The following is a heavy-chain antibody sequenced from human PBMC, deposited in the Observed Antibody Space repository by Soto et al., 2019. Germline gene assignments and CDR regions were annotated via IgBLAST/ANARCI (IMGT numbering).Heavy chain of an antibody. D-gene: IGHD4-17*01. Sequence: TSETLSLTRTVWGGSISNYYWSWIRQPAGKGLEWIGRIYTTGSTNYNPSLKSRVTMSVDTSKNQFSLKLSSVTAADTAVYYCARLAVTNENSDYWGQGTLVTVSS. CDR2: IYTTGST. CDR3: ARLAVTNENSDY. CDR1: GGSISNYY. V-gene: IGHV4-4*07. J-gene: IGHJ4*02.